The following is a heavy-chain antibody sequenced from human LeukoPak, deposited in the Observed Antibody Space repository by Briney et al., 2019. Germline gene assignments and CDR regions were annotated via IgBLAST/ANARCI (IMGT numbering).Heavy chain of an antibody. V-gene: IGHV3-30*02. CDR1: GFTFSSYG. CDR2: IRYDGGNK. CDR3: AKEHSAFDAFDI. D-gene: IGHD3-10*01. Sequence: PGGSLRLSCAASGFTFSSYGMHWVRQAPGKGLEWVAFIRYDGGNKYYADSVKGRFTISRDNSKNTLYLQMNSLRAEDTAVYYCAKEHSAFDAFDIWGQGTMVTVSS. J-gene: IGHJ3*02.